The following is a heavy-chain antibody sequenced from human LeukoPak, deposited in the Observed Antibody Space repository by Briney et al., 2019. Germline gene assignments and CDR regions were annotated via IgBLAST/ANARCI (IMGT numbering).Heavy chain of an antibody. Sequence: PGGSLRLSCAASGFTFSSYSMNWVRQAPGKGLEWVSSISSSSSYIYYADSVKGRFTISRDNAKNSLYLQMNSLRAEDTAVYYCARATLGYCSSTSCYSYYFDYWGQGTLVTVSS. CDR3: ARATLGYCSSTSCYSYYFDY. CDR1: GFTFSSYS. D-gene: IGHD2-2*01. J-gene: IGHJ4*02. CDR2: ISSSSSYI. V-gene: IGHV3-21*01.